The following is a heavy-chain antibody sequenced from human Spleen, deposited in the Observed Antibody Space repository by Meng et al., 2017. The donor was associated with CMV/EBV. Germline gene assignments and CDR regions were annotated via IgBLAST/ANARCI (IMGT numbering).Heavy chain of an antibody. CDR3: ARIEDYYDSSGYFGPSDY. D-gene: IGHD3-22*01. V-gene: IGHV1-18*01. CDR2: ISAYNGNT. Sequence: ASVKVSCKASGYTFTRYGISWVRQAPGQGLEWMGWISAYNGNTNYAQKLQGRVNMTTDTSTSTAYMELRSLRSDDTAVYYCARIEDYYDSSGYFGPSDYWGQGTLVTVSS. J-gene: IGHJ4*02. CDR1: GYTFTRYG.